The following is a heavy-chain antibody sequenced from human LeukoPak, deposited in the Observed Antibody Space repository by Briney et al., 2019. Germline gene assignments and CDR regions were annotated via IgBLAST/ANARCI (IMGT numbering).Heavy chain of an antibody. D-gene: IGHD3-3*01. CDR3: ARSADFWSGYEHHYFHY. CDR2: IISNGGST. V-gene: IGHV3-64*01. J-gene: IGHJ4*02. CDR1: GFTFSTYA. Sequence: GGSLRLSCAASGFTFSTYAMHWVRQARGKGLEYVSTIISNGGSTYYANSVEGRFIISRDNSKSTLYLQMGSLRAEDMAVYYCARSADFWSGYEHHYFHYWGQGTLVTVSS.